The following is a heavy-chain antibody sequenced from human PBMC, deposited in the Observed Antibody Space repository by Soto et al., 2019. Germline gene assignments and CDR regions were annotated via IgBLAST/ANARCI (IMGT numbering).Heavy chain of an antibody. CDR2: IWYDGRHE. V-gene: IGHV3-33*01. Sequence: PGGSLRLSCAASGFTFSDYGMHWVRQSPGKGLGWLALIWYDGRHEFYAASVRGRFTISRDNSNNTLYLQMNSLRDEDTATYYCVRISWPHYTSGYYYGPFHYWGQGTPVTVSS. D-gene: IGHD3-22*01. J-gene: IGHJ4*02. CDR3: VRISWPHYTSGYYYGPFHY. CDR1: GFTFSDYG.